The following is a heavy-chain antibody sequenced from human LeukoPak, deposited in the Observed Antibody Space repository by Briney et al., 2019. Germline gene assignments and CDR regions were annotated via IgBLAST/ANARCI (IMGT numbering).Heavy chain of an antibody. J-gene: IGHJ4*02. Sequence: PSETLSLTCTVSGGSISSGGYYWSWIRQPPGKGLEWIGYIYYSGSTYYNPSLKSRVTISVDTSKNQFSLKLSSVTAADTAVYYCARVPESYGDYGGIVDYWGQGTLVTVSS. V-gene: IGHV4-30-4*08. CDR3: ARVPESYGDYGGIVDY. D-gene: IGHD4-17*01. CDR1: GGSISSGGYY. CDR2: IYYSGST.